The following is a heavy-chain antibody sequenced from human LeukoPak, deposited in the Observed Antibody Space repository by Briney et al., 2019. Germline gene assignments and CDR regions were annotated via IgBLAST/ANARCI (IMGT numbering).Heavy chain of an antibody. J-gene: IGHJ3*02. V-gene: IGHV3-49*03. D-gene: IGHD6-13*01. CDR1: GFTFGDYA. CDR3: TRDRRDSSSSSVGRMRPNREAKHAFDI. CDR2: IRSKAYGGTT. Sequence: PGGSLRLSCTASGFTFGDYAMSWFRQAPGKGLEWVGFIRSKAYGGTTEYAASVKGRFTISRDDSKSIAYLQVNSLKTEDTAVYYCTRDRRDSSSSSVGRMRPNREAKHAFDIWGQGTMVTVSS.